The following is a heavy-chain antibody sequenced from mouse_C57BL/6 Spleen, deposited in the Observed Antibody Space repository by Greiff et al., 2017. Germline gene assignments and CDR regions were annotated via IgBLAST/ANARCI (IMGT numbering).Heavy chain of an antibody. V-gene: IGHV14-3*01. Sequence: EVKLQESVAELVRPGASVKLSCTASGFNIKNTYMHWVKQRPEQGLEWIGRIDPANGNTKYAPKFQGQATITADPTSNTAYLQLSSLTSEDTAIYYCAKYPLDYDVWYFDVWGTGTTVTVSS. CDR2: IDPANGNT. D-gene: IGHD2-4*01. CDR3: AKYPLDYDVWYFDV. CDR1: GFNIKNTY. J-gene: IGHJ1*03.